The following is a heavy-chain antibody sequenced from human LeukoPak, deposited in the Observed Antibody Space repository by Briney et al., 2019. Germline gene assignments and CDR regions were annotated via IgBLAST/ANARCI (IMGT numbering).Heavy chain of an antibody. Sequence: SETLSLTCTVSGGSISSSSYYWGWIRQPPGKGLEWIGSIYYSGSTYYNPSLKSRVTISVDTSKNQFSLKLSSVTAADTAVYYCARLLDDILTGYYRPFCFDYWGQGTLVTVSS. J-gene: IGHJ4*02. V-gene: IGHV4-39*01. CDR3: ARLLDDILTGYYRPFCFDY. D-gene: IGHD3-9*01. CDR2: IYYSGST. CDR1: GGSISSSSYY.